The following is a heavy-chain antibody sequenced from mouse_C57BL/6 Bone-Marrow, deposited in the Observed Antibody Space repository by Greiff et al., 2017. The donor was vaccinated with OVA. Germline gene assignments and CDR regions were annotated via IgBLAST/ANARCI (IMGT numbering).Heavy chain of an antibody. CDR2: ISSGGSYT. V-gene: IGHV5-6*02. CDR3: ARRGGLDY. Sequence: EVMLVESGGDLVKPGGSLKLSCAASGFTFSSYGMSWVRQTPDKRLEWVATISSGGSYTYYPDSVKGRFTISRDKAKNTLYLQMSSLKAEDTAMYYCARRGGLDYWGQGTTLTVSS. J-gene: IGHJ2*01. CDR1: GFTFSSYG.